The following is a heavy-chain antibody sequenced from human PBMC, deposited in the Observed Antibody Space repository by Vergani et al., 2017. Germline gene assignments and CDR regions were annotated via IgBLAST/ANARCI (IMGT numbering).Heavy chain of an antibody. J-gene: IGHJ4*02. V-gene: IGHV4-4*01. CDR3: ARSANYYLHSRDHPRDYYCDY. CDR1: GDSIRGTNW. D-gene: IGHD3-22*01. CDR2: IYYDGST. Sequence: QVQLQESGPGLVKPPGTLSLTCTVSGDSIRGTNWWTWVRQSPGKGLEWIGEIYYDGSTNYNPSLKSRVSISVDKSKKQFSLHLSSVTAADTAVYLCARSANYYLHSRDHPRDYYCDYWGRGTLVTVSS.